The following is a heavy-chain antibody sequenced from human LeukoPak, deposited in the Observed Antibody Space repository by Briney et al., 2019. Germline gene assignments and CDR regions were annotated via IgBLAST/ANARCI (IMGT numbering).Heavy chain of an antibody. Sequence: GGSLRLSCVASGFSFRSYWMSWVRQAPGKGLECVAKIKPDGSDKFYEDSVKGRFTISRDNAKNSLYLQMNSLTAEDTAVYYCAREDFWRFDYWGRGTMVTASS. CDR3: AREDFWRFDY. J-gene: IGHJ4*02. D-gene: IGHD3-3*01. V-gene: IGHV3-7*01. CDR1: GFSFRSYW. CDR2: IKPDGSDK.